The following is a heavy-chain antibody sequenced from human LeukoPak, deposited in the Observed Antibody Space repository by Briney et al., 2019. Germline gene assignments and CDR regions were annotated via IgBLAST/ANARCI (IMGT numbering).Heavy chain of an antibody. J-gene: IGHJ4*02. CDR2: ISWNSGSI. CDR1: GFTFDDYA. CDR3: AKALNPCDFWSGYSS. Sequence: GGSLRLSCAASGFTFDDYAMHWVRQAPGKGLEWVSGISWNSGSIGYADSVKGRFTISRDNAKNSLYLQMNSLRAEDTALYYCAKALNPCDFWSGYSSWGQGTLDTVSS. V-gene: IGHV3-9*01. D-gene: IGHD3-3*01.